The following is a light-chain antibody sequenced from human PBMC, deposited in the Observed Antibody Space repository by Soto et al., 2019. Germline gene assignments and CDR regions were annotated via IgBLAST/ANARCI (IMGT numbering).Light chain of an antibody. V-gene: IGLV2-14*01. CDR3: SSYTSSSTGV. CDR2: DVS. J-gene: IGLJ1*01. CDR1: SSDVGGYNY. Sequence: QSALTQPASVSGSPGQSITIPCTGTSSDVGGYNYVSWYQQHPAKAPKLMIYDVSNRPSGVSNRFSGSKSGNTASLTISGLQAEDEADYYCSSYTSSSTGVFGTGTKVTVL.